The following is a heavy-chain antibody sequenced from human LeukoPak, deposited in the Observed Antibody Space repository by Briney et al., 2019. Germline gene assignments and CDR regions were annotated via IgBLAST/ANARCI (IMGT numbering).Heavy chain of an antibody. CDR1: GFTFSAYA. Sequence: GGSRRLSCAASGFTFSAYAMTWVRQGPGEGLEWVANIRSGGISKNYADSVRGRFTISRDDSTSTLYLEMNSLRAEDTAVYYCAKTYYDSGCLIDYWGQGTLVTVSA. CDR2: IRSGGISK. V-gene: IGHV3-23*01. CDR3: AKTYYDSGCLIDY. J-gene: IGHJ4*02. D-gene: IGHD3-22*01.